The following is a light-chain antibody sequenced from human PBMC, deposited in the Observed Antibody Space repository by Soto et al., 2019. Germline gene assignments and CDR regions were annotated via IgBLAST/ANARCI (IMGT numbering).Light chain of an antibody. CDR2: DAS. Sequence: EIVLTQSPGTLSLSPGERATLSCRASQSISSTYLTWYHQRPGQAPRLLIYDASRRATGIPARFSGSGSGTDFSLTISSLEPEDFAVYYCQQRSHWPRTFGQGTKVDIK. V-gene: IGKV3D-20*02. CDR3: QQRSHWPRT. J-gene: IGKJ1*01. CDR1: QSISSTY.